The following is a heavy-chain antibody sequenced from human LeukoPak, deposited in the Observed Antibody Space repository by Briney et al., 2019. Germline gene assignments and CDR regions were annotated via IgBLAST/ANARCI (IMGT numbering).Heavy chain of an antibody. CDR3: ARYILTGRQYYFDY. Sequence: PSETLSLTCTVSGGSISSSSYYWGWIRQPPGKGLEWIGSIYYSGSTYYNPSLKSRVTISVDTSKNQFSLKLSSVTAADTAVYYCARYILTGRQYYFDYWGQGTLVTVSS. CDR1: GGSISSSSYY. J-gene: IGHJ4*02. V-gene: IGHV4-39*01. D-gene: IGHD3-9*01. CDR2: IYYSGST.